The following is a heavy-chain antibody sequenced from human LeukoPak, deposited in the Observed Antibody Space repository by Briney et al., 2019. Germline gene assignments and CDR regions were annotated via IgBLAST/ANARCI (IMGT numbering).Heavy chain of an antibody. CDR2: IKQDGSEK. CDR1: GFTFSSYW. J-gene: IGHJ5*02. V-gene: IGHV3-7*03. CDR3: AKDESSLPGFTSWVRLGELSPHGWFDP. Sequence: PGGSLRLSCAASGFTFSSYWMSWVRQAPGKGLEWVANIKQDGSEKYYVDSVKGRFTISRDNAKNSLYLQMNSLRAEDTAVYYCAKDESSLPGFTSWVRLGELSPHGWFDPWGQGTLVTVSS. D-gene: IGHD3-16*02.